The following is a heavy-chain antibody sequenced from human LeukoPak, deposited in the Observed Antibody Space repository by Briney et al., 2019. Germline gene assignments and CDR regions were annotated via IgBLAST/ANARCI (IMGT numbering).Heavy chain of an antibody. D-gene: IGHD6-13*01. CDR1: GITFSSYA. J-gene: IGHJ4*02. V-gene: IGHV3-30-3*01. CDR2: ISYDGSNK. Sequence: GGSLRLSCAASGITFSSYAMHWVRQAPGKGLEWVAVISYDGSNKYYADSVKGRFTISRDNSKNTLYLQMNSLRAEDTAVYYCARDSDSSWYPVPDYWGQGTLVTVSS. CDR3: ARDSDSSWYPVPDY.